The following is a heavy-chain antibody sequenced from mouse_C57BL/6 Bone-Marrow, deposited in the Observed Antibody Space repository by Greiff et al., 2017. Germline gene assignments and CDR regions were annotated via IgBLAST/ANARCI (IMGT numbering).Heavy chain of an antibody. J-gene: IGHJ3*01. V-gene: IGHV1-42*01. CDR1: GYSFTGYY. Sequence: VQLQQSGPELVKPGASVKISCKASGYSFTGYYMNWVKQSPEKSLEWIGEINPSTGGTTYNQKFKAKATLTVDKSSSTAYMQLKSLTSEDSAVYSCAGYYDYGAYWGQGTLVTVSA. CDR2: INPSTGGT. CDR3: AGYYDYGAY. D-gene: IGHD2-4*01.